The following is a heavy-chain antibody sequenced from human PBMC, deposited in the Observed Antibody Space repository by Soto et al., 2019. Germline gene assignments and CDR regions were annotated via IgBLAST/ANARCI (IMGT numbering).Heavy chain of an antibody. D-gene: IGHD3-16*02. CDR2: IYWDNDK. CDR1: GFSLTTRQVG. V-gene: IGHV2-5*02. J-gene: IGHJ3*01. CDR3: AHVMITYGGVIADDAFDV. Sequence: QITLKESGPTLVEPTQTLTLTCTFSGFSLTTRQVGVGWIRQPPGQALEWLAVIYWDNDKRYSPSLERRLTITQDTSKKQVDLTMTNRDPMDTATYYGAHVMITYGGVIADDAFDVWGQGTMVTVSS.